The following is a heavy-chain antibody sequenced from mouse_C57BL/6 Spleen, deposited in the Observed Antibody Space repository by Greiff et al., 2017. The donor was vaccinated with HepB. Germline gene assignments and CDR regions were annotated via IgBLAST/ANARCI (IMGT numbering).Heavy chain of an antibody. V-gene: IGHV5-9-1*02. J-gene: IGHJ2*01. CDR1: GGEGRGCR. CDR3: TRDGDGYYGSKGGFDY. CDR2: ISSGGDYI. D-gene: IGHD1-1*01. Sequence: GEEGEGGGERGGGRDRAGAGAGGEGRGCRMSGWRRGPEKRLDLVAYISSGGDYIYYADTVKGRFTISRDNARNTLYLQMSSLKSEDTAMYYCTRDGDGYYGSKGGFDYWGQGTTLTVSS.